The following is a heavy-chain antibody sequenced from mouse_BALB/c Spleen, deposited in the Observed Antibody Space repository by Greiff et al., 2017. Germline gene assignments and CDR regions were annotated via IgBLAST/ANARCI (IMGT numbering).Heavy chain of an antibody. CDR1: GFTFTDYY. D-gene: IGHD1-1*01. J-gene: IGHJ3*01. V-gene: IGHV7-3*02. Sequence: EVMLVESGGGLVQPGGSLRLSCATSGFTFTDYYMSWVRQPPGKALEWLGFIRNKANGYTTEYSASVKGRFTISRDNSQSILYLQMNTLRAEDSATYYCARDSHYYGSSHTFAYWGQGTLVTVSA. CDR2: IRNKANGYTT. CDR3: ARDSHYYGSSHTFAY.